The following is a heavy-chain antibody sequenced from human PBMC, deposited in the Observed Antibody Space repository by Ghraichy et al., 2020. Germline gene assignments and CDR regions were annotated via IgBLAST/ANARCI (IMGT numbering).Heavy chain of an antibody. CDR1: GFTFSSYA. Sequence: GGSLRLSCAASGFTFSSYAMSWVRQAPGKGLEWVSAISGSGGSTYYADSVKGRFTISRDNSKNTLYLQMNSLRAEDTAVYYCANPASPTMIVHKAAFDIWGQGTMVTVSS. CDR3: ANPASPTMIVHKAAFDI. CDR2: ISGSGGST. D-gene: IGHD3-22*01. J-gene: IGHJ3*02. V-gene: IGHV3-23*01.